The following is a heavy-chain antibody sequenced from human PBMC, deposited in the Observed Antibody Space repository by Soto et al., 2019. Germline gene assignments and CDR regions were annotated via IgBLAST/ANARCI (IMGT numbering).Heavy chain of an antibody. D-gene: IGHD3-9*01. CDR3: ARTVNYVILTGYYHPPEFLGYMDV. CDR2: IDWDDDK. V-gene: IGHV2-70*11. Sequence: SGPTLVNPTQTLTLTCTFSGFSLSTSGMCVSWIRQPPGKALERLARIDWDDDKYYSTSLKTRLTISKDTSKNQVVVIMTNMDPVDTDTYYCARTVNYVILTGYYHPPEFLGYMDVWGKGTTVTV. CDR1: GFSLSTSGMC. J-gene: IGHJ6*03.